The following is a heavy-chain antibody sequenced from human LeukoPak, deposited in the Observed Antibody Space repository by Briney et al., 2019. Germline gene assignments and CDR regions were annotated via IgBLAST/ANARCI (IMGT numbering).Heavy chain of an antibody. CDR2: ISSSGSTI. CDR3: AREDVGALD. V-gene: IGHV3-48*03. J-gene: IGHJ4*02. CDR1: GFTFSSYE. D-gene: IGHD1-26*01. Sequence: GTSLRLSCEASGFTFSSYEMNWVRQAPGKGLEWVSYISSSGSTIYYADSVKGRFTISRDNAKNSLYLQMNSLRAEDTAVYYCAREDVGALDWGQGTLVTVSS.